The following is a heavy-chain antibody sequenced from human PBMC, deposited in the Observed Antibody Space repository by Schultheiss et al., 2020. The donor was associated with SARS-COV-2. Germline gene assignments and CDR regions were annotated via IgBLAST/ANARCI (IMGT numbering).Heavy chain of an antibody. CDR2: IYYSENT. V-gene: IGHV4-31*03. Sequence: SETLSLTCTVSGGSISSGGYYWSWIRQHPGKGLEWIGYIYYSENTYYNPSLLSRVTISVDRSKNQFSLKLSSVTAADTAVYYCARELAYLNWFDPWGQGTLVTVSS. CDR1: GGSISSGGYY. D-gene: IGHD2-2*02. J-gene: IGHJ5*02. CDR3: ARELAYLNWFDP.